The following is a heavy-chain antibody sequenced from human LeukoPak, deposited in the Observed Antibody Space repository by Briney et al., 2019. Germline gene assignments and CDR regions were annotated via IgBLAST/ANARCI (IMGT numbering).Heavy chain of an antibody. V-gene: IGHV3-7*01. CDR1: GFTFSSYW. D-gene: IGHD3-22*01. Sequence: PGGSLRLSCAASGFTFSSYWMSWVRQAPGKGLEWVANIKQDGSEKYYVDSVKGRFTISRDNAKNSLYLQMNSLRAEDTAVYYCARDYYDSSGYYGSWYFDLWGRGTLVTVSS. CDR2: IKQDGSEK. CDR3: ARDYYDSSGYYGSWYFDL. J-gene: IGHJ2*01.